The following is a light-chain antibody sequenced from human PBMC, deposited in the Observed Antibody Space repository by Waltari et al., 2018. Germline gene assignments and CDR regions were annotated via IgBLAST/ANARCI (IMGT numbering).Light chain of an antibody. CDR1: SGSVASSY. V-gene: IGLV6-57*03. J-gene: IGLJ3*02. CDR2: EHN. Sequence: NFMLTQPHSVSESPGKTVTLSCTRSSGSVASSYVQGYQQRPGSAPTIVIYEHNQRPSGVPDRFSGSLDSSSTSAALTISGLTTEDEADYYCQSYDSSSQVFGGGTRLTVL. CDR3: QSYDSSSQV.